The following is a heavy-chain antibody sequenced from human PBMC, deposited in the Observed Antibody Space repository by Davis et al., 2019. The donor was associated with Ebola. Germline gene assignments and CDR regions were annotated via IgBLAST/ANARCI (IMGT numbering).Heavy chain of an antibody. CDR1: GFTFRDYA. J-gene: IGHJ6*03. D-gene: IGHD1-26*01. CDR3: ARRGHGSFFGYYYYMDV. CDR2: ISWNSVSI. Sequence: SLKISCVASGFTFRDYAMHWVRQAPGKGLEWVSGISWNSVSIGYAESVKGRFTISRDNAENSLYLQMNSLRAEDTAVYYCARRGHGSFFGYYYYMDVWGKGTTVTVSS. V-gene: IGHV3-9*01.